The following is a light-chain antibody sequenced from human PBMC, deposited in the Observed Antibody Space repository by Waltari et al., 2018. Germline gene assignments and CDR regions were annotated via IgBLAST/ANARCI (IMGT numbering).Light chain of an antibody. CDR3: QHSDT. Sequence: EIVMTHAPGTLSVSPGEKATLSCRARQSVSSNLAWYQQKPGQSPRLLVYGASTRATGIPARFSGSGSGTDFTLTSSSLQSEDFAVYYCQHSDTFGQGTKLEI. V-gene: IGKV3-15*01. J-gene: IGKJ2*01. CDR1: QSVSSN. CDR2: GAS.